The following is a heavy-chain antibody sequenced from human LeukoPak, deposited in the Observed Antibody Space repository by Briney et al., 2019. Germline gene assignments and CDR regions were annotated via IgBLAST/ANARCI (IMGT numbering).Heavy chain of an antibody. CDR3: ASVNGNDVGSFDY. J-gene: IGHJ4*02. V-gene: IGHV3-48*02. CDR1: GFTFSNYS. D-gene: IGHD1-20*01. CDR2: VSSSSSTR. Sequence: PGGSLRLSCAASGFTFSNYSMNWGRHAPGKGLEWLSYVSSSSSTRYYADSVKGRFTISRDNAKTSMYLQMNSLRDEDTGVSYCASVNGNDVGSFDYWGQGTLVTVSS.